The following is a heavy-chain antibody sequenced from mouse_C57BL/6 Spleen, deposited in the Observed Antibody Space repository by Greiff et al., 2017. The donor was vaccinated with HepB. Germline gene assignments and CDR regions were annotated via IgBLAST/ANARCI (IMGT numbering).Heavy chain of an antibody. CDR1: GFNIKDDY. Sequence: DVQLQESGAELVRPGASVKLSCTASGFNIKDDYMHWVKQRPEQGLEWIGWIDPENGDTEYASKFQGKATITADTSSNTAYLQLSSLTSEDTAVYYCTTWSFAYWGQGTLVTVSA. CDR3: TTWSFAY. CDR2: IDPENGDT. J-gene: IGHJ3*01. V-gene: IGHV14-4*01.